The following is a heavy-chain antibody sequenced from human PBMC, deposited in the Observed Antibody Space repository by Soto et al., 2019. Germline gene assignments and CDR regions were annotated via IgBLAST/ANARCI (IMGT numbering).Heavy chain of an antibody. J-gene: IGHJ3*02. CDR2: IYSGGST. V-gene: IGHV3-66*01. CDR1: GFTVSSTY. Sequence: PGGSLRLSCAASGFTVSSTYMSWVRQAPGKGLEWVSLIYSGGSTYYADSAKGRFTISRDNSKNTLYLQKNSQRAEDTAVYYCARVTYYYDSSGSWAYDAFDIWGQGTMVTVSS. D-gene: IGHD3-22*01. CDR3: ARVTYYYDSSGSWAYDAFDI.